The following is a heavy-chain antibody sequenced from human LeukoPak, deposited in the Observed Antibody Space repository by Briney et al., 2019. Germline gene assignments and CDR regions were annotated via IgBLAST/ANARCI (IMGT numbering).Heavy chain of an antibody. V-gene: IGHV4-61*02. Sequence: SETLSLTCTVSGGSIGSGAYYWSWIRQPAGKGPEWIGRIYASGSTNYNPSLKSRVTISVDTSENQFSLNLRSVTAADTAVYYCARQDPTLRFLEWSYDYWGQGTLVTVSS. CDR3: ARQDPTLRFLEWSYDY. J-gene: IGHJ4*02. CDR1: GGSIGSGAYY. D-gene: IGHD3-3*01. CDR2: IYASGST.